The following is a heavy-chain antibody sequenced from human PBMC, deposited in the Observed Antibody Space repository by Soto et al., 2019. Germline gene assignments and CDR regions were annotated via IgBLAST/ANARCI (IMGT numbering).Heavy chain of an antibody. D-gene: IGHD5-18*01. CDR2: IYSGGST. Sequence: EVQLVESGGGLIQPGGSLRLSCAASGFTVSSNYMSWVRQAPGKGLEWVSGIYSGGSTYYADSAKGRFTISRDNSKNTLYLQMSSRRPEDTAVYYCARGYVDTALVPVYFDYWGRGTLVIVSS. V-gene: IGHV3-53*01. J-gene: IGHJ4*02. CDR3: ARGYVDTALVPVYFDY. CDR1: GFTVSSNY.